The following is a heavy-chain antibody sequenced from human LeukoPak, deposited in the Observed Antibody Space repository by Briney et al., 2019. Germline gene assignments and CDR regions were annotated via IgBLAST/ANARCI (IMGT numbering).Heavy chain of an antibody. J-gene: IGHJ4*02. D-gene: IGHD4-23*01. CDR2: MQYTGST. CDR1: GGSISSYY. Sequence: SETLSLTCTVSGGSISSYYWSWIRQPPGKGLEWIGYMQYTGSTNYTPSLKSRVTISLDSSNSQLSLKLKSVTAADTAVYYCARGSSAPRWFPFDYWGQGTLVTVSS. CDR3: ARGSSAPRWFPFDY. V-gene: IGHV4-59*01.